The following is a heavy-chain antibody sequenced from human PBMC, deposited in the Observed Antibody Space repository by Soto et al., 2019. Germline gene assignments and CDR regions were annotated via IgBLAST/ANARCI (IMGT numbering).Heavy chain of an antibody. CDR1: GFTFSSSE. CDR3: ASRASR. Sequence: EVQLVESGGGLVQPGGSLRLSCAVSGFTFSSSEMYWVRQAPGKGLEWISYIHPSGQPIFYADSVKGRFTISRDNANNALFLQMNSLRAEDTAVYYCASRASRGGQGTMVTVSS. J-gene: IGHJ3*01. D-gene: IGHD5-12*01. CDR2: IHPSGQPI. V-gene: IGHV3-48*03.